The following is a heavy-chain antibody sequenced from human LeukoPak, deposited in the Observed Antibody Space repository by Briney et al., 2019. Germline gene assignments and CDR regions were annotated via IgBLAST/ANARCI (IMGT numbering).Heavy chain of an antibody. D-gene: IGHD6-19*01. V-gene: IGHV1-2*02. CDR1: GYTFTGYY. Sequence: ASVKVSCKASGYTFTGYYMHWVRQAPGQGLEWMGWINPNSGGTNYAQKFQGRVTMTRDTSISTAYMELSRLRSDDTAVYYCARSARWQWLQMGDYWGQGTLVTVSS. CDR3: ARSARWQWLQMGDY. J-gene: IGHJ4*02. CDR2: INPNSGGT.